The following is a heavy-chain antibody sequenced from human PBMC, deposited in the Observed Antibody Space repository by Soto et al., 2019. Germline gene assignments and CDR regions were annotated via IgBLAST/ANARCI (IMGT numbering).Heavy chain of an antibody. D-gene: IGHD3-22*01. J-gene: IGHJ6*02. CDR1: GFTFSSYW. Sequence: EVQLVESGGGLVQPGGSLRLSCAASGFTFSSYWMSWVRQAPGKGLEWVANIKQDGSEKYYVDSVKGRFTISRDNAKNSLYLQMNSLRAEDTDVYYCARFYYDSSGYLPPPYYYYYGMDVWGQGTTVTVSS. V-gene: IGHV3-7*04. CDR3: ARFYYDSSGYLPPPYYYYYGMDV. CDR2: IKQDGSEK.